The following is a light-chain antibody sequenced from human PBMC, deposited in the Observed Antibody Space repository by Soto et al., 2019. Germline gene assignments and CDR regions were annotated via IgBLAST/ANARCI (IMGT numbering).Light chain of an antibody. V-gene: IGKV2-30*01. Sequence: DVVMTQSPLSLPVTLGQPASISCRSSQSLVYSDGNTYLNWFQQRPGQSPRRLIYKVSNRDSGVPDRFSGSGSGTDFTLKISRVEAEDVGVYYCMQGTHWPRRMYTFGQGTKLEIK. J-gene: IGKJ2*01. CDR2: KVS. CDR1: QSLVYSDGNTY. CDR3: MQGTHWPRRMYT.